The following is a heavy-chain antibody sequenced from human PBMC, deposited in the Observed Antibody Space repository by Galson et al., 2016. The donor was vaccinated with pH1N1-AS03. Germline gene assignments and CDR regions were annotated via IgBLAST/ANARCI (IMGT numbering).Heavy chain of an antibody. CDR3: ARQGDTSMVTDYHYYHMDV. Sequence: ETLSLTCIVADDSIRSSLYYWGWIRQSTGKGLEWIGSMDHSGSSYYNPSLQSRVTTSVDLSKRHFSLKLTSVTAVDTGVYYCARQGDTSMVTDYHYYHMDVWGKGTTVTVSS. D-gene: IGHD5-18*01. CDR1: DDSIRSSLYY. CDR2: MDHSGSS. J-gene: IGHJ6*03. V-gene: IGHV4-39*01.